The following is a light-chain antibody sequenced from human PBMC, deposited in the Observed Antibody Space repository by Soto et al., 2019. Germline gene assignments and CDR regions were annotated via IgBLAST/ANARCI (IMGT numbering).Light chain of an antibody. Sequence: DIQLTQSPSSLSASVGDRVTITCQASQDIDRYVNWYQQQLGKAPKLLMFDAATLESGVPSRFSGSGSGTEFTLTISRLQPEDFATYFCQQYDSLPPTFGGGTKV. CDR3: QQYDSLPPT. J-gene: IGKJ4*01. CDR1: QDIDRY. CDR2: DAA. V-gene: IGKV1-33*01.